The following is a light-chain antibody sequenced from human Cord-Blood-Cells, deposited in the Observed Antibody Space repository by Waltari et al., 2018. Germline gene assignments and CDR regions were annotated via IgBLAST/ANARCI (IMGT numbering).Light chain of an antibody. V-gene: IGKV2-28*01. J-gene: IGKJ4*01. Sequence: DIVLTQSPLSLPVTPGEPASISCRSSPSLLHSNGYNYLDLYLQKPGQSPQLLIYLGSNRASGVPDRFSGSGSGTDFTLKISRVEAEDVGVYYCMQALQTPRTFGGGTKVEIK. CDR2: LGS. CDR3: MQALQTPRT. CDR1: PSLLHSNGYNY.